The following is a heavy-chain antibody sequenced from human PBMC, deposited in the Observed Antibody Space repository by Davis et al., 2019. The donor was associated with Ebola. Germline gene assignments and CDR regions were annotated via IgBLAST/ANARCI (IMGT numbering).Heavy chain of an antibody. D-gene: IGHD3-16*01. CDR3: ARNKPVFGFWFDP. J-gene: IGHJ5*02. Sequence: GESLKISCAASGFTFSSYSMNWVRQAPGKGLEWVSSISSDSDYIYYADSAKGRFTISRDNAKNSLYLQMNSLSAEDTAVYYCARNKPVFGFWFDPWGQGTLVTVSS. CDR1: GFTFSSYS. V-gene: IGHV3-21*04. CDR2: ISSDSDYI.